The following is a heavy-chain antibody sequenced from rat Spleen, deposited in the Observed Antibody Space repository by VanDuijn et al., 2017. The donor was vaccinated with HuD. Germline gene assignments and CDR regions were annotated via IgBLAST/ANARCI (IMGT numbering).Heavy chain of an antibody. CDR1: GFTFSRYW. J-gene: IGHJ3*01. Sequence: EVQLAETGGGSVQPGRSLKLSCVASGFTFSRYWMYWVRQAPGKGLEWVSSISSEGVNTYYPDSVKGRFTISRNNAENTVYLQMDSLRSEDTATYYCAVAGFAYWGQGTLVTVSS. CDR2: ISSEGVNT. V-gene: IGHV5-58*01. CDR3: AVAGFAY.